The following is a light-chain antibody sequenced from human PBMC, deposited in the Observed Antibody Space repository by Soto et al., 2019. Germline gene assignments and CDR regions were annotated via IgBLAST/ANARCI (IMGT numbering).Light chain of an antibody. CDR3: QHYNDWPLT. CDR1: QSVSGN. CDR2: GTS. V-gene: IGKV3-15*01. J-gene: IGKJ4*01. Sequence: EIVMTQSPATLSVSSGERATLSCRASQSVSGNLAWYQQKPDQAPRLLIYGTSTRATGIPARFSGSGSGTEFTLTISSLQSEDFAFYYCQHYNDWPLTFGGGTKVEIK.